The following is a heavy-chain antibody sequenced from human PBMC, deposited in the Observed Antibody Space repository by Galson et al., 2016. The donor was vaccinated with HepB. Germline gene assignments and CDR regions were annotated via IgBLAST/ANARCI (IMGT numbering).Heavy chain of an antibody. CDR1: GFSVSNTY. D-gene: IGHD4-11*01. CDR2: VYITGDT. J-gene: IGHJ4*01. V-gene: IGHV3-53*01. Sequence: SLRLSCAASGFSVSNTYMTWVRQSPGKGLEWVSVVYITGDTCYADSVKGRFTVSRDTSRNTLYLQMNSLRAEDTAVYFCARDTSVTKGALDYWGHGTLVTVSS. CDR3: ARDTSVTKGALDY.